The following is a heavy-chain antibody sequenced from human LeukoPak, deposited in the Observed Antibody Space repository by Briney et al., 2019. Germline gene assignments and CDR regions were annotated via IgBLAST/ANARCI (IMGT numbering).Heavy chain of an antibody. CDR2: IYYSGST. V-gene: IGHV4-39*02. Sequence: MSSETLSLTCTVSGGSISSSSYYWGWIRQPPGKGLEWIGSIYYSGSTYYNPSLKSRVTISVDTSKNQFSLKLSSVTAADTAVYYCAREGDTTSSHYYQYYMGVWGKGITVAVSS. D-gene: IGHD6-6*01. CDR3: AREGDTTSSHYYQYYMGV. CDR1: GGSISSSSYY. J-gene: IGHJ6*03.